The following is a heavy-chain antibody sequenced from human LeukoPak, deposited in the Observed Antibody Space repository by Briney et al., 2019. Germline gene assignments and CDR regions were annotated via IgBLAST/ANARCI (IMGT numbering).Heavy chain of an antibody. CDR2: INHSGST. CDR1: GGSFSGDF. J-gene: IGHJ6*03. D-gene: IGHD1-26*01. V-gene: IGHV4-34*01. Sequence: SETLSLTCAVYGGSFSGDFWSWIRQSPGKGLEWIGEINHSGSTNYNPSLKSRVTMSVDTSKNQFSLKLSSVTAADTAVYYCARGSLWEGYMDVWGKGTTVTISS. CDR3: ARGSLWEGYMDV.